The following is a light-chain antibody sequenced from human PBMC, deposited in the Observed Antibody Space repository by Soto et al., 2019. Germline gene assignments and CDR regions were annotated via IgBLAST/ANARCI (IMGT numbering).Light chain of an antibody. CDR2: GAS. CDR1: QSVSSN. J-gene: IGKJ1*01. Sequence: EIVMTQSPATLSVSPGERATLSCTASQSVSSNLAWYQQKPGQAPRLLIYGASTRATGIPARFSGSGSGTAFTLTISSLQSEDFAIYYCQQYDDWPPWTFGQGTKVDIK. V-gene: IGKV3-15*01. CDR3: QQYDDWPPWT.